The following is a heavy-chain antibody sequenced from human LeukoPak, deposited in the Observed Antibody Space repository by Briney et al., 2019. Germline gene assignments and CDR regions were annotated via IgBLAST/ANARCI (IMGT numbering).Heavy chain of an antibody. Sequence: SETLSLTCTVSGGSISSSSYFWGWIRQPPGKGLEWIGSIYYSGSTYYNPSLKSRVTISVDTSKNQFSLKLSSVTAADTAVYYCARPEYTGSCTYWGQGTLVTVSS. CDR1: GGSISSSSYF. J-gene: IGHJ4*02. V-gene: IGHV4-39*01. CDR2: IYYSGST. D-gene: IGHD1-26*01. CDR3: ARPEYTGSCTY.